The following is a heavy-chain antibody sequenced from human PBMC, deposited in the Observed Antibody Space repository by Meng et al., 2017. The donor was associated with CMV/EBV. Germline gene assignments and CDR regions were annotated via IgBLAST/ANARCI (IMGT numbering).Heavy chain of an antibody. CDR2: ISGSGGST. D-gene: IGHD3-22*01. CDR1: GGSFSGHY. V-gene: IGHV3-23*01. J-gene: IGHJ4*02. Sequence: ETLSLTCAVYGGSFSGHYWSWVRQAPGKGLEWVSAISGSGGSTYYADSVKGRFTISRDNSKNTLYLQMNSLRAEDTAVYYCAKDYDSSGLGAYYFDYWGQGTLVTVSS. CDR3: AKDYDSSGLGAYYFDY.